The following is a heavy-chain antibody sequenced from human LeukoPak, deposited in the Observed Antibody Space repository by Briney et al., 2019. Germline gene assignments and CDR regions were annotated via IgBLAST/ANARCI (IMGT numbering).Heavy chain of an antibody. CDR2: ISSSGTTI. CDR3: ARVRSGYYFYDAFDI. J-gene: IGHJ3*02. CDR1: GSTFSSYS. V-gene: IGHV3-48*02. Sequence: PGGSLRLSCAASGSTFSSYSMNWVRQAPGKGLEWVSYISSSGTTIYYADSVKGRFTISRDNAKNSLYLQMNSLRDEDTVVYYCARVRSGYYFYDAFDIWGQGTMVTVSS. D-gene: IGHD3-22*01.